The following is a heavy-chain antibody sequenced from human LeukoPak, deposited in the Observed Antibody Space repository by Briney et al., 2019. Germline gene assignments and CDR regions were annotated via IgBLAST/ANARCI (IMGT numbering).Heavy chain of an antibody. D-gene: IGHD6-19*01. CDR3: AKGPPDSGIAVTGHFQH. CDR2: ISWNSDTI. Sequence: GGSLRLSCAASGFTFEEFAMHWVRQAPGKGLEWVSGISWNSDTISYAASVKGRFTISRDNAKKSLYLQMNSLRAEDTALYYCAKGPPDSGIAVTGHFQHWGQGTLVTVSS. CDR1: GFTFEEFA. V-gene: IGHV3-9*01. J-gene: IGHJ1*01.